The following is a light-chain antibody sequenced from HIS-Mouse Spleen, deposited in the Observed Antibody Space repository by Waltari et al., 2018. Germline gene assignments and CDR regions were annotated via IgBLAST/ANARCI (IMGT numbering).Light chain of an antibody. CDR3: SSYTSSSTYV. Sequence: QSALTQPASVSASPGQSITISCTGTGRDVGGFNYSAWYQQHPGKAPKLMIYDVSNRPSGVSNRFSGSKSGNTASLTISGLQAEDEADYYCSSYTSSSTYVFGTGTKVTVL. V-gene: IGLV2-14*03. J-gene: IGLJ1*01. CDR2: DVS. CDR1: GRDVGGFNY.